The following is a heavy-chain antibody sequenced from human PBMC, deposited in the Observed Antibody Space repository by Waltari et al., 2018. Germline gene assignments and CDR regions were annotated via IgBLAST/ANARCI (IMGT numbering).Heavy chain of an antibody. CDR1: DGSINSFT. Sequence: QVQPLESGPGLVKPSETLSLTCFVGDGSINSFTWAWMRQPPGEGLDWIGSLHYTGDTPYNASLTSRVTISLDRSKRHLSLKLQSVTAADTALYYCGSSGNLGLIDFWGQGTLVAVSS. CDR2: LHYTGDT. J-gene: IGHJ4*02. D-gene: IGHD1-26*01. V-gene: IGHV4-59*01. CDR3: GSSGNLGLIDF.